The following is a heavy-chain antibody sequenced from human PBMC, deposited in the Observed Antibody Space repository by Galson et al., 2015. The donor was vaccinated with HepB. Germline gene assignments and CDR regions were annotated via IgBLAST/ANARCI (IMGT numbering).Heavy chain of an antibody. CDR2: IKSKTDGGTT. J-gene: IGHJ3*02. CDR1: GFTFSNAW. Sequence: SLRLSCAASGFTFSNAWMSWVRQAPGKGLEWVGRIKSKTDGGTTDYAAPVKGRFTISRDDSKNTLYLQMNSLRAEDTAVYYCAKVGDCSSTSCLGAFDIWGQGTMVTVSS. V-gene: IGHV3-15*01. D-gene: IGHD2-2*01. CDR3: AKVGDCSSTSCLGAFDI.